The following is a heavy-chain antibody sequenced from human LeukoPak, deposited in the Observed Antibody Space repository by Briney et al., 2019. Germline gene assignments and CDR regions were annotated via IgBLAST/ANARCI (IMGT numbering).Heavy chain of an antibody. J-gene: IGHJ4*02. D-gene: IGHD3-22*01. V-gene: IGHV1-18*01. Sequence: ASVKVSCKASGYTFTSYGISWVRQAPGQGLEWMGWISAYNGNTNYAQKLQGRVTMTTDTSTSTAYMELRSLRSDDTAVYYCATTNYHYDSSGYYGGNYWGQGTLVTVSS. CDR2: ISAYNGNT. CDR1: GYTFTSYG. CDR3: ATTNYHYDSSGYYGGNY.